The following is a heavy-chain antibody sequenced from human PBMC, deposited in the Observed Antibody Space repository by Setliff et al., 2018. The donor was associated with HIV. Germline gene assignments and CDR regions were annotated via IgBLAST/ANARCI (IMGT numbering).Heavy chain of an antibody. CDR3: AWTQDGPGGNYFDH. J-gene: IGHJ4*02. Sequence: ASVKVSCKASGYTLTSYEINWVRQATGQGLEWMGWMNPNSGDTGYAQKFQGRVTMTRNTSISTAFMDLSSLRSEDTAVYYCAWTQDGPGGNYFDHWGQGTLVTVSS. V-gene: IGHV1-8*02. CDR2: MNPNSGDT. CDR1: GYTLTSYE.